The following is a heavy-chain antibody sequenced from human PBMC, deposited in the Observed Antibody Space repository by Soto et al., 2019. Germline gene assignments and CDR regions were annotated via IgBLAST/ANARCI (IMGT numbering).Heavy chain of an antibody. CDR1: GGSFKSGSYS. D-gene: IGHD3-3*01. CDR3: ARDFAYFDS. J-gene: IGHJ4*02. V-gene: IGHV4-61*01. Sequence: RSLTCTVSGGSFKSGSYSWSWIRQPPGKGLEWIGYVYHTERTSYNPSLKSRVSISMDTSKNQFSLNLDSVTAADTAVYFCARDFAYFDSWGQGTLVTVSS. CDR2: VYHTERT.